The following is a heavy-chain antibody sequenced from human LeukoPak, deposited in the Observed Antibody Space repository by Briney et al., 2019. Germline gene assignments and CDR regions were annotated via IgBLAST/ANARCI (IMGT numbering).Heavy chain of an antibody. Sequence: GGSLRLSCAASGFTVNSKYMSWVRQAPGTGLEWVSVVYSGGQTYYADSVKGRFTISRDISKNTLYLQMNSLRADDTAVYYCAKDRCSSTSCPLGGFDPWGQGTLVTVSS. V-gene: IGHV3-53*01. J-gene: IGHJ5*02. CDR2: VYSGGQT. CDR3: AKDRCSSTSCPLGGFDP. CDR1: GFTVNSKY. D-gene: IGHD2-2*01.